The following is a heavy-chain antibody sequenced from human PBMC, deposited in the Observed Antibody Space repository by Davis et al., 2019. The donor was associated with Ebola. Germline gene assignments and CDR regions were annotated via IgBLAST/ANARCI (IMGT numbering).Heavy chain of an antibody. CDR2: IRSKAYGGTT. CDR1: GFTFGAYA. Sequence: GGSLRLSCTASGFTFGAYAMSWVRQAPGKGLEWVGFIRSKAYGGTTEYAASVKGRFAISRDDSKSIAYLQMNSLKTEDTAVYYCTGEYGGYSEYWGQGTLVTVSS. D-gene: IGHD4-23*01. V-gene: IGHV3-49*04. J-gene: IGHJ4*02. CDR3: TGEYGGYSEY.